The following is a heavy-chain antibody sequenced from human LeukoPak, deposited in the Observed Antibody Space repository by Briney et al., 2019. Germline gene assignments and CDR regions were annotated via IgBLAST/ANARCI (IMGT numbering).Heavy chain of an antibody. J-gene: IGHJ4*02. Sequence: PGGSLRLSCAASGFTFSSYAMSWVRQAPGKGLEWVSVISGSGGSTNFADSVKGRFTISRDNSKNTLYLQMNSLRAEDTAVYYCAKDSRDGYNFPDYWGQGTLVTVSS. CDR2: ISGSGGST. CDR1: GFTFSSYA. D-gene: IGHD5-24*01. V-gene: IGHV3-23*01. CDR3: AKDSRDGYNFPDY.